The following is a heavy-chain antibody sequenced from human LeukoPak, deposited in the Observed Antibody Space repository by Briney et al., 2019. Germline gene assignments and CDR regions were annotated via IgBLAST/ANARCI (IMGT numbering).Heavy chain of an antibody. J-gene: IGHJ4*02. Sequence: GSSVKVSCKTSGGTFGNYAINWVRQAPGHGLEWMGGIIPIFDTTSYAQKFQGRVTITADESTTTAYMELSSLRSEDTAMYYCARGGDAGVWYYYCDFWGQGTQVTVSS. CDR2: IIPIFDTT. D-gene: IGHD6-19*01. V-gene: IGHV1-69*01. CDR3: ARGGDAGVWYYYCDF. CDR1: GGTFGNYA.